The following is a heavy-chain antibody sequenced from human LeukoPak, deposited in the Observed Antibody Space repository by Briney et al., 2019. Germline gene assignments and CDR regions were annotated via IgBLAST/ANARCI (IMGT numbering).Heavy chain of an antibody. CDR1: GYTFTAFS. CDR3: AKGRITSPYDALDI. Sequence: ASVKVSCKASGYTFTAFSLHWVRQAPGQGLEGMGWINPNSGDTTYPQMLQGRVTMTRNTSISTAYMELSSLRSDDTAIYYCAKGRITSPYDALDIWGQGTMVTVSS. V-gene: IGHV1-2*02. J-gene: IGHJ3*02. CDR2: INPNSGDT. D-gene: IGHD3-10*01.